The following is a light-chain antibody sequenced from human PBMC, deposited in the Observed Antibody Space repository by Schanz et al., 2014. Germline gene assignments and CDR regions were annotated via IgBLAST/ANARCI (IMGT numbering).Light chain of an antibody. CDR2: GAS. V-gene: IGKV3-20*01. CDR1: QSVTNNF. Sequence: ENVLTQSPGTLSLSPGERATLSCRASQSVTNNFLAWYQQKPGQAPTLLIDGASSRATGIPDRFSGSGSGTDFTLTISRLEPEDFAVYYCQQYGSSPWTFGQGTKVEIK. J-gene: IGKJ1*01. CDR3: QQYGSSPWT.